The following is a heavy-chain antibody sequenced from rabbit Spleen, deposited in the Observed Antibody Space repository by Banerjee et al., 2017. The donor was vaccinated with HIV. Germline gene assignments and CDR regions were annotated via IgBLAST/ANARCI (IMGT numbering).Heavy chain of an antibody. CDR3: ARDTGSSFSSYGMDL. V-gene: IGHV1S40*01. D-gene: IGHD8-1*01. CDR1: GFSFSSSDY. Sequence: QSLEESGGDLVKPGASLTLTCTASGFSFSSSDYMCWVRQAPGKGPEWIACIDSGSSGFTYFASWAKGRFTISKTSSTTVTLQMTSLTAADTATYFCARDTGSSFSSYGMDLWGQGTLVTVS. J-gene: IGHJ3*01. CDR2: IDSGSSGFT.